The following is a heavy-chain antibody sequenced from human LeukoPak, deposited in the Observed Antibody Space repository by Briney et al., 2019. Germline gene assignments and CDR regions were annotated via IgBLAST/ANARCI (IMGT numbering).Heavy chain of an antibody. CDR2: IYTSGST. Sequence: SETLSLTCTVCGGSISSGSYYWSWIRQPAGKGLEWIGRIYTSGSTDYNPSLKSRVTISVDTSKNQFSLKLSSVTAADTAVYYCARHHRSSWYSSSANWFDPWGQGTLVTVSS. V-gene: IGHV4-61*02. J-gene: IGHJ5*02. D-gene: IGHD6-13*01. CDR1: GGSISSGSYY. CDR3: ARHHRSSWYSSSANWFDP.